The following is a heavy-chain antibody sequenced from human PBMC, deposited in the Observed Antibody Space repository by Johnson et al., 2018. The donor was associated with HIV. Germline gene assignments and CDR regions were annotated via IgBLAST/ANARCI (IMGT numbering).Heavy chain of an antibody. Sequence: VQLVESGGGLVQPGRSLRLSCAASGFTFDDYAMHWVRQAPGKGLEWVSGISWNSGSIGYADSVKGRFTISRDNAKNSLYLQMNSLRAEDTAVYYCARGLGDSSGYTDAFDIWGQGTMVTVSS. V-gene: IGHV3-9*01. CDR3: ARGLGDSSGYTDAFDI. D-gene: IGHD3-22*01. CDR1: GFTFDDYA. J-gene: IGHJ3*02. CDR2: ISWNSGSI.